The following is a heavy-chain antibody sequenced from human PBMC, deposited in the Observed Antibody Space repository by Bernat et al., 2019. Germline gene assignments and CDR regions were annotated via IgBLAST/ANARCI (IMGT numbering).Heavy chain of an antibody. D-gene: IGHD2-15*01. J-gene: IGHJ3*02. CDR3: ARFPIELGYCSGGSCYSGDAFDS. CDR2: IIPIFGTA. Sequence: QVQLVQSGAEVKKPGSSVKVSCKASGGTFSSYAISWVRQAPGQGLEWMGGIIPIFGTANYAQKFQGRVTITADKSTSTAYMELSSLRSEDTAVYYCARFPIELGYCSGGSCYSGDAFDSWGQGTMVTVSS. V-gene: IGHV1-69*06. CDR1: GGTFSSYA.